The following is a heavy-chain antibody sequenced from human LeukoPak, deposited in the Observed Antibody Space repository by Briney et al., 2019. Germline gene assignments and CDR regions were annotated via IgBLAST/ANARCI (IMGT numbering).Heavy chain of an antibody. V-gene: IGHV4-30-4*07. D-gene: IGHD2-21*01. CDR2: IYYNGVT. Sequence: PSQTLSLTCGVSGASISSGGSTWNWHWIRQPPGKGPEGIGSIYYNGVTYYKPSLKSRVTISLDTSKNQFSLKLNSVTAADTAVYYCARGRSVAFDIWGQGTMVTVSS. CDR1: GASISSGGST. CDR3: ARGRSVAFDI. J-gene: IGHJ3*02.